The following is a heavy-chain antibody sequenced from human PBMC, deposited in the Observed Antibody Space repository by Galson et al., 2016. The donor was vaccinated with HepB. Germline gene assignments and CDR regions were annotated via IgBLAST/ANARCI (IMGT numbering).Heavy chain of an antibody. CDR3: ARVPRRTYDDFWSGPTGPNFFFDY. J-gene: IGHJ4*02. V-gene: IGHV1-2*02. CDR1: GYTFTDYY. Sequence: SVKVSCKASGYTFTDYYMHWVRQAPGQGLEWMGWINPNSGGTNYAQKFQGRVTMTRDTSISTAYMEVSRLRSDDTAMYYCARVPRRTYDDFWSGPTGPNFFFDYWGQGILVTVSS. D-gene: IGHD3-3*01. CDR2: INPNSGGT.